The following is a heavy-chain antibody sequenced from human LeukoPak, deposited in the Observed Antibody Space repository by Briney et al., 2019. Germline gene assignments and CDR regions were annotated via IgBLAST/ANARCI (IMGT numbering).Heavy chain of an antibody. CDR2: INCDGSST. CDR1: GFTLSSYW. V-gene: IGHV3-74*01. J-gene: IGHJ4*02. D-gene: IGHD2-2*01. CDR3: AREGGYDCSSTSCYPDY. Sequence: GGSLRLSCAASGFTLSSYWMHWVRQAPGKGLVRVSRINCDGSSTSYADSVRGRFTISRDNAKNTLYLQMNSLRAEDTAVYYCAREGGYDCSSTSCYPDYWGQGTLVTVSS.